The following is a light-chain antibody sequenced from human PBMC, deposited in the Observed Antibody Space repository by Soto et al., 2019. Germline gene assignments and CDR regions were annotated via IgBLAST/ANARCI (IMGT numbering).Light chain of an antibody. CDR2: EAT. CDR1: GSDIGGYNY. J-gene: IGLJ3*02. Sequence: QSALTQPASVSGSPGQSITISCTGTGSDIGGYNYVSWYQQHPGKAPQLLIYEATDRPSGVSSPFSGSKSGSTASLTISGLQAEDDAYYYCSSYTSSGTWVFGGGTKLTVL. V-gene: IGLV2-14*01. CDR3: SSYTSSGTWV.